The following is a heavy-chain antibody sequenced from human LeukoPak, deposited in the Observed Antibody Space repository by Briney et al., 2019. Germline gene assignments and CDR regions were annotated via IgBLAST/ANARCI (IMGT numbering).Heavy chain of an antibody. CDR1: GFTFSSYW. CDR2: IKQDGSGK. Sequence: AGGSLRLSCAASGFTFSSYWMTWVRQAPGKGLEWVANIKQDGSGKYYVDSVKGRFTISRDNAKNSLCLQTNSLRAEDTAVYYCARGNACDYWGQGTLVTVSS. J-gene: IGHJ4*02. D-gene: IGHD2-2*01. V-gene: IGHV3-7*01. CDR3: ARGNACDY.